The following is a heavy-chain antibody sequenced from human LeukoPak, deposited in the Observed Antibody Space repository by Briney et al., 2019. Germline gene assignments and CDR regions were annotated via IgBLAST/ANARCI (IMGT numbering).Heavy chain of an antibody. CDR2: ISGSGGST. Sequence: GGSLRLSCAASGYTFSSYTMNWVRQAPGKGLEWVSAISGSGGSTYYAHSVKGRFTISRDNSKNTLYLQMNSLRAEDTAVYYCAKSGDGRTDYWGQGTLVTVSS. J-gene: IGHJ4*02. V-gene: IGHV3-23*01. CDR3: AKSGDGRTDY. CDR1: GYTFSSYT. D-gene: IGHD3-10*01.